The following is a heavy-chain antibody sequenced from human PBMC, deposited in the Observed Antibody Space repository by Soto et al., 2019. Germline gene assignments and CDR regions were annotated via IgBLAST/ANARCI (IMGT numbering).Heavy chain of an antibody. CDR1: GFTFSRQA. J-gene: IGHJ4*02. Sequence: QVQLVESGGGVVQPERSLRLSCAASGFTFSRQAMHWVRQAPGRGLEWVAVIWYHGVDKYYADSAKGRFTISRDNSKNTVYLHMSSLRGEDTAVYYCATGFLGLCTGGNCPLDSWGQGSLVTVSS. CDR3: ATGFLGLCTGGNCPLDS. CDR2: IWYHGVDK. V-gene: IGHV3-33*01. D-gene: IGHD2-15*01.